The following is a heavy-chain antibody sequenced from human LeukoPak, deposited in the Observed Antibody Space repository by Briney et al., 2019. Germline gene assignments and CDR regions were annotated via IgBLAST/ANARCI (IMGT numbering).Heavy chain of an antibody. V-gene: IGHV3-23*01. Sequence: GGSLRLSCAASGFPLSHYAMNWVRQAPGKGLVWVSSISGSGSTVYYADSVKGRFTISRDNSKNTLYLQMNSLRAEDTAVYYCAKDSYYGSGRRYYYYMDVWGKGTTVTISS. CDR1: GFPLSHYA. J-gene: IGHJ6*03. CDR2: ISGSGSTV. CDR3: AKDSYYGSGRRYYYYMDV. D-gene: IGHD3-10*01.